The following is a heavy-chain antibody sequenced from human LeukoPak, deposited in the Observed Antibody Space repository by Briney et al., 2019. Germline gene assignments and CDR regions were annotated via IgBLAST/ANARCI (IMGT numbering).Heavy chain of an antibody. V-gene: IGHV3-23*01. D-gene: IGHD3-22*01. CDR3: VDSSGYYGSLIDY. CDR1: GFTFSSYA. Sequence: GRSLRLSCAASGFTFSSYAMSWVRQAPGKGLEWVSGISSSGGYTCYADSVKGRFTISRDNSQNTVSLQMSSLRVEDTAVYYCVDSSGYYGSLIDYWGQGILVTVSS. J-gene: IGHJ4*02. CDR2: ISSSGGYT.